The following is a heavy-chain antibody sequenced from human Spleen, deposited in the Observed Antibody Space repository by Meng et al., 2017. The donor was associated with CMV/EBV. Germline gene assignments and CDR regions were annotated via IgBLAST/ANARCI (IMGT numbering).Heavy chain of an antibody. Sequence: LSLTCAASGFTLDNYSMNWVRQAPGKGLEWASSSVTRSNYIYYADSVKGRFTIFRDNGQNPLYLQIDSLRADETAVYFCARDGRFCPNGVCALDHWGQGTMVTVSS. D-gene: IGHD2-8*01. CDR2: SVTRSNYI. CDR3: ARDGRFCPNGVCALDH. J-gene: IGHJ4*02. CDR1: GFTLDNYS. V-gene: IGHV3-21*04.